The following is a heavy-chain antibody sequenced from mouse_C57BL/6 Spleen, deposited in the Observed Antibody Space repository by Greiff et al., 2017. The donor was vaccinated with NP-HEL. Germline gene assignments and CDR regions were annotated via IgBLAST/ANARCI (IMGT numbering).Heavy chain of an antibody. Sequence: EVQVVESGGGLVQPGGSMKLSCAASGFTFSDAWMDWVRQSPEKGLEWVAEIRNKANNHATYYAESVKGRFTISRDDSKSSVYLQMNSLRAEDTGIYYCTRLVTTRLYAMDYWGQGTSVTVSS. CDR1: GFTFSDAW. CDR3: TRLVTTRLYAMDY. D-gene: IGHD2-2*01. J-gene: IGHJ4*01. V-gene: IGHV6-6*01. CDR2: IRNKANNHAT.